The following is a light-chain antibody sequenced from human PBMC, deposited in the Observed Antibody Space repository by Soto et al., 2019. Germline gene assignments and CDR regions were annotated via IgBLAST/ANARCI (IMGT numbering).Light chain of an antibody. Sequence: DIQMTQSPSTLPASVGDRVTITCRASQSISSWLAWYQQAPGKAPKLLIYKASSLESGVPSRFSGSGSGTEFTLTISSLQPDDFATYYCQQYDTYSLTFGGGTKVEIK. CDR2: KAS. CDR3: QQYDTYSLT. V-gene: IGKV1-5*03. CDR1: QSISSW. J-gene: IGKJ4*01.